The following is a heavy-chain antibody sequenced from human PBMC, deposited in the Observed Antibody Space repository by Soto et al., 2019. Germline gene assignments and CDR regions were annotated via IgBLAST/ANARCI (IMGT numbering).Heavy chain of an antibody. D-gene: IGHD6-13*01. J-gene: IGHJ6*02. V-gene: IGHV1-18*01. Sequence: ASVKVSCKASGYTFTSYGISWVRQAPGQGLEWMGWISAYNGNTNYAQKLQGRVTMTTDTSTSTAYMELRSLRSDDTAVYYCARDQGSSWRYYYYYGMDVWGQGTTVTVYS. CDR1: GYTFTSYG. CDR2: ISAYNGNT. CDR3: ARDQGSSWRYYYYYGMDV.